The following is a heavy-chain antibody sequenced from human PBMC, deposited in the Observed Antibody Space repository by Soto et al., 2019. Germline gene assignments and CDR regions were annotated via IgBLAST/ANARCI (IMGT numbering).Heavy chain of an antibody. V-gene: IGHV3-74*01. CDR1: GFDSSNTW. Sequence: PGGSTRLSCATSGFDSSNTWIHWVRQVAGQGLVWVSRINSDGSSIIYADSAKGRFTLSRDNAKNTVHLQMSSMCVEDTAVDYGARDFYHTIDSWGQGIPVTVSS. D-gene: IGHD3-16*02. J-gene: IGHJ4*02. CDR3: ARDFYHTIDS. CDR2: INSDGSSI.